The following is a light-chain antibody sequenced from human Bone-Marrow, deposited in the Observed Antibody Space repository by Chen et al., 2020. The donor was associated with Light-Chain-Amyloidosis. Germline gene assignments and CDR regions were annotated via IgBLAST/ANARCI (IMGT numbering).Light chain of an antibody. CDR1: SSDGGGDNH. CDR3: SSYTITNTLV. V-gene: IGLV2-14*01. J-gene: IGLJ1*01. Sequence: QSALTQPASVSGSPGQSITISCTGTSSDGGGDNHVSWYQQHPDKAPKLMIYEVTNRPSWVPDRFSGSKFDNTASLTISGLQTEDEADYFCSSYTITNTLVFGSGTRVTVL. CDR2: EVT.